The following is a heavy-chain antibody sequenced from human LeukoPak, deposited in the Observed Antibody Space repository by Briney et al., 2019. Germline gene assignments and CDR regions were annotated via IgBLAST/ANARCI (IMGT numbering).Heavy chain of an antibody. CDR2: ITTGSSYI. CDR1: GFSFTSYA. J-gene: IGHJ6*03. Sequence: GGTLRLSCSASGFSFTSYAMNWVRQAPGKGLEWVSSITTGSSYIYYADSVRGRFSVSRDNAKNSLYLEMNSLGAEDTAVYYCARVEATTARSYYYYYMDVWGKGTTVTVSS. V-gene: IGHV3-21*06. D-gene: IGHD1-1*01. CDR3: ARVEATTARSYYYYYMDV.